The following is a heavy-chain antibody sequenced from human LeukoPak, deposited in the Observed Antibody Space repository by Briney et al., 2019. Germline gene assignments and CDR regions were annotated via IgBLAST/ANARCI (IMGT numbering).Heavy chain of an antibody. D-gene: IGHD6-13*01. CDR2: IYYSGST. Sequence: SETLSLTCTVSNGTISTYYWSWIRQPPGKGLEWIGYIYYSGSTYYNPSLKSRVTISVDTSKNQFSLKLSSVTAADTAVYYCARFSGTYYYYYYGMDVWGQGTTVTVSS. CDR3: ARFSGTYYYYYYGMDV. V-gene: IGHV4-59*06. J-gene: IGHJ6*02. CDR1: NGTISTYY.